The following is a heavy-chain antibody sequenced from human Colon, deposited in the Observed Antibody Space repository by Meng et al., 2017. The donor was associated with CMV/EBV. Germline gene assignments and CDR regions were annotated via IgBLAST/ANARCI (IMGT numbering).Heavy chain of an antibody. J-gene: IGHJ5*02. D-gene: IGHD3-3*01. CDR1: SISSGDAY. CDR2: IYYRGTA. Sequence: SISSGDAYWSWLRQSPGKSLEWIGYIYYRGTAIYNPSLKSRASISVDTSKNQLSLNLRSVTVADTAVYFCARVRNYDFWSGHPNWFDPWGQGTLVTVSS. CDR3: ARVRNYDFWSGHPNWFDP. V-gene: IGHV4-30-4*08.